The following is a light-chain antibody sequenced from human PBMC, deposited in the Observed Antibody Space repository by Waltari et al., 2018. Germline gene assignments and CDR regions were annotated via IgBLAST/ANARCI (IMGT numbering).Light chain of an antibody. CDR3: MIWHNNAHVA. V-gene: IGLV5-45*02. Sequence: QAVLTQPSSLSASPGASASLTCTLRSDINVGTYRLYWSQQKQGSPPQYLLRYKSDSDKQQGSGVPSRFSGSKDASANAGILLISGLQSEDEADYYCMIWHNNAHVAFGGGTKLTVL. CDR2: YKSDSDK. CDR1: SDINVGTYR. J-gene: IGLJ2*01.